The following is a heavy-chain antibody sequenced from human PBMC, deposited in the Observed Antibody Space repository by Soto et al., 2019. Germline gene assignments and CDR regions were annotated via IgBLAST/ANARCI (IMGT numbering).Heavy chain of an antibody. CDR2: ISNSGGAT. V-gene: IGHV3-23*01. J-gene: IGHJ4*02. CDR1: GFNFIGSG. CDR3: VKQIGYCSDGSCYFDY. D-gene: IGHD2-15*01. Sequence: GGSLILSWAAAGFNFIGSGMSWVRQAPGKGLEWVSAISNSGGATYYADSVKGRFTISRDSSKNTLYLQLNSLRAEDTAVYYCVKQIGYCSDGSCYFDYWGQGTLVTVSS.